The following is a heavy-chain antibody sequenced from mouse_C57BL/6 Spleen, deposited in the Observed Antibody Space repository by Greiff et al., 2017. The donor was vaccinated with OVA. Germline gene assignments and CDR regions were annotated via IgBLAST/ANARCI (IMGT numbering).Heavy chain of an antibody. Sequence: QVHVKQPGAELVRPGSSVKLSCKASGYTFTSYWMHWVKQRPIQGLEWIGNIDPSDSETHYNQKFKDKATLTVDKSSSTAYMQLSSLTSEDSAVYYCAITFTYFDYWGQGTTLTVSS. D-gene: IGHD1-1*01. CDR3: AITFTYFDY. V-gene: IGHV1-52*01. CDR2: IDPSDSET. CDR1: GYTFTSYW. J-gene: IGHJ2*01.